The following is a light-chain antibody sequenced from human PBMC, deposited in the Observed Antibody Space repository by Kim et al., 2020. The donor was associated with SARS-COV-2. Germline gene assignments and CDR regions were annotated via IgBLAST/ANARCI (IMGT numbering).Light chain of an antibody. CDR3: QSRDSSGKVV. J-gene: IGLJ2*01. Sequence: SSELTQDPAVSVALGQKVSITCQGDSLRRYYASWYQRRPGQAPELVICAKNNRPSGIPDRFSGSSSGNTASLTITGAQAEDEADYYCQSRDSSGKVVFGGGTQLTVL. CDR2: AKN. V-gene: IGLV3-19*01. CDR1: SLRRYY.